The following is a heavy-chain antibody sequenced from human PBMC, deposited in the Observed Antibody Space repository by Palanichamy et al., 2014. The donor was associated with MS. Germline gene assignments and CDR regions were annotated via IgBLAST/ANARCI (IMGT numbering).Heavy chain of an antibody. V-gene: IGHV3-64D*06. CDR2: ISSNGGST. J-gene: IGHJ4*02. D-gene: IGHD6-25*01. CDR1: GFTFSSYA. CDR3: VKTPLGSWYSSGWYYGY. Sequence: QLVEVWGRAWSSLGGPVRLSCSASGFTFSSYAMHWVRQAPGKGLEYVSAISSNGGSTYYADSVKGRFTISRDNSKNTLYLQMSSLRAEDTAVYYCVKTPLGSWYSSGWYYGYWGQGTLVTVSS.